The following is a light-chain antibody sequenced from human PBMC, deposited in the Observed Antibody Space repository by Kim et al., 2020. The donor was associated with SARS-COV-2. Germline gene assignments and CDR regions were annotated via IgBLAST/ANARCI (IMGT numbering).Light chain of an antibody. V-gene: IGKV1-5*03. CDR3: QQYNSDSPST. J-gene: IGKJ2*02. CDR2: KAS. CDR1: QTIHVW. Sequence: ASVGDTVSITCRVSQTIHVWLAWYQQKPGRAPNLLIYKASYLEEGVPSRFSGSGSGTEFTLTISGLQREDFATYYCQQYNSDSPSTFGQGTKLEI.